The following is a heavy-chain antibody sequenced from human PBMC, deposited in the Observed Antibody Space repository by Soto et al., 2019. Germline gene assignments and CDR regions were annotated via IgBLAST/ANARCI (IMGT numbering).Heavy chain of an antibody. J-gene: IGHJ6*03. D-gene: IGHD6-6*01. CDR3: ARVRQLVSYFYQHMDV. CDR2: IGAYNGDT. Sequence: QVQLLQSGPEVKKPGASVKVSCKASGYTFTNYGITWVRQAPGQGLEWMGGIGAYNGDTHYTEKLQGRVTMTTDTPTSLTYTVVRSLESDHPAVYYCARVRQLVSYFYQHMDVWGKGTTVTVSS. V-gene: IGHV1-18*01. CDR1: GYTFTNYG.